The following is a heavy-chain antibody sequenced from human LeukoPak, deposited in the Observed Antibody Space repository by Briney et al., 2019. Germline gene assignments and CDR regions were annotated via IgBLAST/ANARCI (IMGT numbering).Heavy chain of an antibody. CDR1: GFTFSSYA. V-gene: IGHV3-30-3*01. CDR2: ISYDGSNK. J-gene: IGHJ4*02. CDR3: ARARNVVGASALDY. Sequence: GGSLRLSCAASGFTFSSYAMHWVRQAPGKGLEWVAVISYDGSNKYYADSVKGRFTISRDNSKNTLYLQMNSLRAEDTAVYYCARARNVVGASALDYWGQGTLVTVSS. D-gene: IGHD1-26*01.